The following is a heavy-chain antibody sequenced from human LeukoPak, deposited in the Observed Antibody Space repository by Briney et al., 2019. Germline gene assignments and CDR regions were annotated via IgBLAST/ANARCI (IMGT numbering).Heavy chain of an antibody. Sequence: PGGSLRLSCAASGFTVSINYMSLVRQAPGKGLECVSVIYSGGSTYYADSVKGRFTISRDNSKNTLYLQMNSLRAEDTAVYYCARVAGLLFDYWGQGTLVTVSS. J-gene: IGHJ4*02. D-gene: IGHD6-19*01. CDR1: GFTVSINY. CDR2: IYSGGST. V-gene: IGHV3-53*01. CDR3: ARVAGLLFDY.